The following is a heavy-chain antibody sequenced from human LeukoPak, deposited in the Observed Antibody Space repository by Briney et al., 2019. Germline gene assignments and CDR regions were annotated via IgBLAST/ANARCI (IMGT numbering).Heavy chain of an antibody. J-gene: IGHJ4*02. CDR1: GYTFTGYY. V-gene: IGHV1-2*02. CDR3: ARGGSTDSIHSCGGNCYFLDY. CDR2: INPNSGGT. D-gene: IGHD2-21*02. Sequence: ASVKVSCKASGYTFTGYYMHWVRQAPGQGLEWMGWINPNSGGTNYAQKFQGRVIMTRDTSISTAYMELSRLGSDDTAVYYCARGGSTDSIHSCGGNCYFLDYWGQGTLVTVSS.